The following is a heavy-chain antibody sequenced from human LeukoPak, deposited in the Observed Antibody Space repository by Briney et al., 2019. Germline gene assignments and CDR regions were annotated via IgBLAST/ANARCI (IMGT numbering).Heavy chain of an antibody. V-gene: IGHV4-59*01. CDR2: IYYSGST. CDR1: GGSISSYY. CDR3: ARDSGDWFDP. D-gene: IGHD3-10*01. J-gene: IGHJ5*02. Sequence: SETLSLTCTVSGGSISSYYWSWIRQPPGKGLEWIGYIYYSGSTNYNPSLKSRVTISVDTSKDQFSLKLSSVTAADTAVYYCARDSGDWFDPWGQGTLVTVSS.